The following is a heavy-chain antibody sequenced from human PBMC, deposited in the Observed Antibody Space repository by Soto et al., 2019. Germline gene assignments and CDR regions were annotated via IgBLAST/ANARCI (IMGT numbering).Heavy chain of an antibody. CDR2: ISYDGSNK. D-gene: IGHD3-10*01. J-gene: IGHJ3*02. CDR3: ARSTTMAGAFDI. Sequence: PGGSLRLSWAASGFTFSSYAMHGVRQAPGKGLEWVAVISYDGSNKYYADSVKGRFTISRDNSKNTLYLQMNSLRAEDTAVYYCARSTTMAGAFDIWGQGTMVTVSS. V-gene: IGHV3-30-3*01. CDR1: GFTFSSYA.